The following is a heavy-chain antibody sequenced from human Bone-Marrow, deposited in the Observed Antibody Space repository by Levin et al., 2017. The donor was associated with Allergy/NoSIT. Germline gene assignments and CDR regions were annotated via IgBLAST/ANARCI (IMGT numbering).Heavy chain of an antibody. J-gene: IGHJ6*02. CDR1: GYTFTSYY. D-gene: IGHD5-12*01. CDR3: AREVPGCSDCYYGMDV. V-gene: IGHV1-46*01. Sequence: GESLKISCKASGYTFTSYYMHWVRQAPGQGLEWMGIINPSGGSTSYAQKFQGRVTMTRDTSTSTVYMELSSLRSEDTAVYYCAREVPGCSDCYYGMDVWGQGTTVTVSS. CDR2: INPSGGST.